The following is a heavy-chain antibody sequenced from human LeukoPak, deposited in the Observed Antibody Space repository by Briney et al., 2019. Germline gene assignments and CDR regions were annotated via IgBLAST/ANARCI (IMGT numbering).Heavy chain of an antibody. CDR1: GFTFSSYE. Sequence: GGSLRLSCAASGFTFSSYEMNWVRQAPGKGLEWVSYISSSGSTIYYADPVKGRFTISRDNAKNSLYLQMNSLRAEDTAVYHCARSIRARYYYGSGSYYFDYWGQGTLVTVSS. D-gene: IGHD3-10*01. V-gene: IGHV3-48*03. CDR3: ARSIRARYYYGSGSYYFDY. J-gene: IGHJ4*02. CDR2: ISSSGSTI.